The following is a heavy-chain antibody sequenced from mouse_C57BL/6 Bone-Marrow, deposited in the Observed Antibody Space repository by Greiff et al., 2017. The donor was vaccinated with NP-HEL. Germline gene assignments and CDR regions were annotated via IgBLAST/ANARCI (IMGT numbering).Heavy chain of an antibody. CDR1: GFTFSDFY. CDR3: AREAGLRRGYYAMDY. CDR2: SRNKANDYTT. J-gene: IGHJ4*01. V-gene: IGHV7-1*01. Sequence: EVQLVESGGGLVQSGRSLRLSCATSGFTFSDFYMEWVRQAPGKGLEWIAASRNKANDYTTEYSASVKGRFIVSRDTSQSILYLQMNALRAEDTAIYGCAREAGLRRGYYAMDYWGQGTSVTVSS. D-gene: IGHD2-4*01.